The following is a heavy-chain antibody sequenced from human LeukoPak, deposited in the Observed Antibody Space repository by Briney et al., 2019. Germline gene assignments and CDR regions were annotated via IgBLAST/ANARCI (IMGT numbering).Heavy chain of an antibody. J-gene: IGHJ5*02. CDR2: ISYDGSFQ. CDR3: VGEVGSRQMNS. Sequence: GRSLRLSCSVSGFTFSSHAMHWVRQAPGKGLECVAYISYDGSFQYHADSVKGRFTISRDNSKDILYLQMNSLRVDDPATYYCVGEVGSRQMNSWGQGTLVTVSS. D-gene: IGHD1-26*01. V-gene: IGHV3-30-3*01. CDR1: GFTFSSHA.